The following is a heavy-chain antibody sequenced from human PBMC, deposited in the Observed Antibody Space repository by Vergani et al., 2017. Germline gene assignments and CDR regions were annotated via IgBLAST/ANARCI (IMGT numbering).Heavy chain of an antibody. CDR3: AREGDSNYVVSVLLPPVRDYGMDV. V-gene: IGHV1-69*01. Sequence: QVQLVQSGAEVKKPGSSVKVSCKASGGTFSSYAISWVRQAPGQGLEWMGGIITIFGTANYAQKFQGRVTITADESTSTAYMELSSLRSEDTAVYYCAREGDSNYVVSVLLPPVRDYGMDVWGQGTTVTVS. J-gene: IGHJ6*02. CDR1: GGTFSSYA. CDR2: IITIFGTA. D-gene: IGHD4-11*01.